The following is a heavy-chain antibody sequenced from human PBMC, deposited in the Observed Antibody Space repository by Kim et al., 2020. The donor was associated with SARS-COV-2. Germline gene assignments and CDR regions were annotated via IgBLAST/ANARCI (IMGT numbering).Heavy chain of an antibody. V-gene: IGHV1-24*01. J-gene: IGHJ4*02. D-gene: IGHD3-10*01. CDR3: ATEGSAMVRGVIITLPLGY. CDR2: FDPEEGET. Sequence: ASVKVSCKVSGYTLTELSMHWVRQAPGKGLEWMGGFDPEEGETIYAQKFQGRVTMTEDTSTDTAYMELSSLRSEDTAVYYCATEGSAMVRGVIITLPLGYWGQGNLVTVSS. CDR1: GYTLTELS.